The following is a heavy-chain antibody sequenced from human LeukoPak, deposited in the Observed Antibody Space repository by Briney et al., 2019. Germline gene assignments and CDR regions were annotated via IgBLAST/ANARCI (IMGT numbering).Heavy chain of an antibody. Sequence: PSETLSLTCAVYGGSFSGYYWSWIRQPPVKGLEWIGEINHSGSTNYNPSLKSRVTISVDTSKNQFSLKLSSVTAADTAVYYCARGEITIFGVVITNWGQGTLVTVSS. D-gene: IGHD3-3*01. CDR3: ARGEITIFGVVITN. CDR2: INHSGST. J-gene: IGHJ4*02. V-gene: IGHV4-34*01. CDR1: GGSFSGYY.